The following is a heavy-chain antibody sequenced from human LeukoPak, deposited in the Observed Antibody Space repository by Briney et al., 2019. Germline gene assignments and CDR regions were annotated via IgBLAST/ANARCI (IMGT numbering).Heavy chain of an antibody. D-gene: IGHD3-22*01. Sequence: PSETLSPTCAVSSASVTSHHWAWIRQPAGKGLEWVGRVHFSGSTNYNPSLRSRVAISLDKSRNEVSLTLKSVSAADTAVYYCTRDESSRDESGGYPYWGRAVLATVSS. CDR2: VHFSGST. CDR1: SASVTSHH. J-gene: IGHJ4*02. V-gene: IGHV4-4*07. CDR3: TRDESSRDESGGYPY.